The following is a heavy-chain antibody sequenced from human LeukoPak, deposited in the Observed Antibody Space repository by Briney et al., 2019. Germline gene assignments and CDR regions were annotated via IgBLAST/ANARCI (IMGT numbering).Heavy chain of an antibody. CDR3: ARRFDY. V-gene: IGHV4-61*02. CDR2: IYTSGST. J-gene: IGHJ4*02. Sequence: PSQTLSLTCTVSGGSISSGSYYWSWIRQPAGKGLEWIGRIYTSGSTNYNPSLKSRVTMSVDTSKNQFSLKLSSVTAADTAVYYCARRFDYWGQGTLVTVSS. CDR1: GGSISSGSYY.